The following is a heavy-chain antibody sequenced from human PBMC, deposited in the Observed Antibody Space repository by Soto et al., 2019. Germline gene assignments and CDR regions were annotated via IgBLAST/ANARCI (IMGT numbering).Heavy chain of an antibody. V-gene: IGHV3-49*04. CDR1: GFTFGDYA. J-gene: IGHJ6*02. Sequence: GGSLRLSCTASGFTFGDYAMSWVRQAPGKGLEWVGFIRSKAYGGTTEYAASVKGRFTISRDDSKSIAYLQMNGLKTEDTAVYYCTRDFTYYDFWSGYGYYGMDVWGQGTTVTVSS. CDR3: TRDFTYYDFWSGYGYYGMDV. CDR2: IRSKAYGGTT. D-gene: IGHD3-3*01.